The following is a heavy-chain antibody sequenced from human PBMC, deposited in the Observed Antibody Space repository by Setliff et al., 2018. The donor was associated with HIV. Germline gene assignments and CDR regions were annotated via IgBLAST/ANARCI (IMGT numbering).Heavy chain of an antibody. D-gene: IGHD6-6*01. J-gene: IGHJ4*02. V-gene: IGHV1-69*10. Sequence: SVKVSCKASGYTFTNYYLHWVRQAPGQGLEWMGGIIPILGIANYAQKFQGRVTITTDESTSTAYMELSSLRSEDTAVYYCARDAPGNTEAAPDYWGQGTPVTVSS. CDR3: ARDAPGNTEAAPDY. CDR1: GYTFTNYY. CDR2: IIPILGIA.